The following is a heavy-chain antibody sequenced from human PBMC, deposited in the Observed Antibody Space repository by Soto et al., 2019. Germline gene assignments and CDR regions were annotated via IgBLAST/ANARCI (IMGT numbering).Heavy chain of an antibody. CDR2: ISGSGGGT. Sequence: EVQLLESGGDLVQPGGSRRLSCAASGVTFSTYAMTWVRQATGKGLEWVSGISGSGGGTYYADSLKGRFTNSRDNAKNKRSLQMNSLRAEDTAVYYCAKDLMGGSGWYYFDYWGQGTLVTVSS. V-gene: IGHV3-23*01. D-gene: IGHD6-19*01. J-gene: IGHJ4*02. CDR3: AKDLMGGSGWYYFDY. CDR1: GVTFSTYA.